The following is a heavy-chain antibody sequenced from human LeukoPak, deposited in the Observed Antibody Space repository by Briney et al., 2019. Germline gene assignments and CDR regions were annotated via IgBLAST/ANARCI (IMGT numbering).Heavy chain of an antibody. CDR2: IGTTSDT. CDR1: GFTFSSYD. D-gene: IGHD3-10*01. CDR3: ARAISMVRGVNYFDY. J-gene: IGHJ4*02. V-gene: IGHV3-13*01. Sequence: GGSLRLYCAASGFTFSSYDMHWVRQATGKGLGWVSAIGTTSDTYYPDSVKGRFTIFRENAKNSLYLQMNSLRAGDTAVYYCARAISMVRGVNYFDYWGQGTLVTVSS.